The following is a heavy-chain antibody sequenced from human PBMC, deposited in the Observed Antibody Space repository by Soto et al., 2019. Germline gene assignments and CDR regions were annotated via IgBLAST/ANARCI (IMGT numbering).Heavy chain of an antibody. CDR1: GFTFRSYV. D-gene: IGHD1-1*01. V-gene: IGHV3-30*19. Sequence: QVQLVESGGGVVQPGASLRVSCVGSGFTFRSYVIHWVRQAPGKGLEWVALTSYDGSDKYYGDSVSSQFILSRDNFRNTVDLLMDRLRIEDTVLYYCARCGTTGEVDVCGQGTLVSLSS. CDR3: ARCGTTGEVDV. J-gene: IGHJ1*01. CDR2: TSYDGSDK.